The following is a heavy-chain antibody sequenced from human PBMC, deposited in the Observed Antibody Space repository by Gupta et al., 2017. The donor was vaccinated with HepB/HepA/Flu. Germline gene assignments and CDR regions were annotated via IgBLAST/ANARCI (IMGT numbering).Heavy chain of an antibody. Sequence: VQLVEYGGGLVKQGGSLRLSCDVYGLTFTRYIMNWVRQAPGKGLDWVSSISSSGQNIYYADSVKGRFTISRDKAKNSLYLQMNSLRVEDTAVYYCARDRWLEPDPFDMWCQGTMVTVSS. V-gene: IGHV3-21*02. CDR1: GLTFTRYI. CDR3: ARDRWLEPDPFDM. D-gene: IGHD1-1*01. J-gene: IGHJ3*02. CDR2: ISSSGQNI.